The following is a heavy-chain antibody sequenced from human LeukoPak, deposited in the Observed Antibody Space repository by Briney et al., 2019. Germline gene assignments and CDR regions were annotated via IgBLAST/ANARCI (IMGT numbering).Heavy chain of an antibody. V-gene: IGHV3-23*01. CDR3: AKVVYDFWSGYGY. J-gene: IGHJ4*02. CDR2: ISGSGGSS. CDR1: GFTFSSYA. Sequence: GGSLRLSCAASGFTFSSYAMSWVRQAPGKGLEWVSAISGSGGSSYYADSVKGRFTISRDNSKNTLYLQMNSLRAEDTAVYYCAKVVYDFWSGYGYWGQGTLVTVSS. D-gene: IGHD3-3*01.